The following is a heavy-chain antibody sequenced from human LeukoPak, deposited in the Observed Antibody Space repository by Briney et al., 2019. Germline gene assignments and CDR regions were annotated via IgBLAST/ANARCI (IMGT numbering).Heavy chain of an antibody. CDR1: GGSISSGSYY. Sequence: PSETLSLTCTVSGGSISSGSYYWSWIRQPAGKGLEWIGRIYTSGSTNYNPSLKSRVTISVDTSKNQFSLKLSSVTAADTAVYYCARERAAGHFDYWGQGTLVTVSS. D-gene: IGHD6-13*01. J-gene: IGHJ4*02. CDR3: ARERAAGHFDY. V-gene: IGHV4-61*02. CDR2: IYTSGST.